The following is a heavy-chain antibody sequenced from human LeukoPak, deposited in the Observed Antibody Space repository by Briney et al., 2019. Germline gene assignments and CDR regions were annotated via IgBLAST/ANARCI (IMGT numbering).Heavy chain of an antibody. CDR1: GGSISSYY. D-gene: IGHD1-7*01. CDR2: IYYSGST. J-gene: IGHJ4*02. V-gene: IGHV4-59*01. Sequence: SETLSLTCTVSGGSISSYYWSWIRQPPGKGLEWIGYIYYSGSTNYNPSLKSRVTISVDTSKNQFSLKLSSVTAAGTAVYYCAREELREFDYWGQGTLVTVSS. CDR3: AREELREFDY.